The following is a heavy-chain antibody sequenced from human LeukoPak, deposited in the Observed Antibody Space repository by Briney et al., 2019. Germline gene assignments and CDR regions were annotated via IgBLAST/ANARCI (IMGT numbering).Heavy chain of an antibody. J-gene: IGHJ5*02. Sequence: ASVKVSCKASGYTFTSYGISWVRQAPGQGLEGMGWISAYNGNTNYAQKLQGRVTMTTDTSTSTAYMELRSLRADDTAVYYCALHDIVVVPAAIPNWFDPWGQGTLVTVSS. CDR2: ISAYNGNT. CDR3: ALHDIVVVPAAIPNWFDP. D-gene: IGHD2-2*02. V-gene: IGHV1-18*01. CDR1: GYTFTSYG.